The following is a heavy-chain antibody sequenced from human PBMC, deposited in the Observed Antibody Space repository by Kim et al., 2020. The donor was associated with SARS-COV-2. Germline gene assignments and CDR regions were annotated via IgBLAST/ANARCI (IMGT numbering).Heavy chain of an antibody. Sequence: GNGNTIYSQKFQGRGTFTPDTSASTAYMELSFLRSEDSAVYYCLGGFYFDYWGQGTLVTVSS. CDR3: LGGFYFDY. D-gene: IGHD3-16*01. J-gene: IGHJ4*02. CDR2: GNGNT. V-gene: IGHV1-3*01.